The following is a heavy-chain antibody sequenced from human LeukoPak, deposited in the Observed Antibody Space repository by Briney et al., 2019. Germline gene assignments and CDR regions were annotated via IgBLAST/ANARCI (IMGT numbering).Heavy chain of an antibody. D-gene: IGHD1-1*01. CDR1: GYTFTSYY. Sequence: ASVKVSCKASGYTFTSYYMHWVRQAPGQGLEWMGIINPSGGSTSYAQKFQGRVTMTRDTSTSTVYMELSSLRSEDTAVYYCARDIPLSSLEARGSSWFDPWGQGTLVTVSS. V-gene: IGHV1-46*01. J-gene: IGHJ5*02. CDR3: ARDIPLSSLEARGSSWFDP. CDR2: INPSGGST.